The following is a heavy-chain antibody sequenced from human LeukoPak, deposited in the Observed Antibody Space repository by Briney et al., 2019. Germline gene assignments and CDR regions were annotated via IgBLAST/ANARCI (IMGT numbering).Heavy chain of an antibody. CDR1: GFTFSDYY. CDR3: ARAAHLDYYDSSGYYHYYYYMDV. J-gene: IGHJ6*03. CDR2: ISSSGSTI. D-gene: IGHD3-22*01. V-gene: IGHV3-11*01. Sequence: GGSLRLSCAASGFTFSDYYMSWIRQAPGKGLEWVSYISSSGSTIYYADSVKGRFTISRDNAKNSLYLQMNSLRAEDTAVYYCARAAHLDYYDSSGYYHYYYYMDVWGKGTTVTISS.